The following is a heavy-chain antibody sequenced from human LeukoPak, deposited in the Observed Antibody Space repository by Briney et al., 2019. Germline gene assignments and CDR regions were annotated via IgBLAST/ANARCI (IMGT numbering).Heavy chain of an antibody. Sequence: GGSLRLSCAASGFTLSSYWMSWFRQAPGKGLEWVANIKQDGSDKYFVDSVKGRFTISRDNAKNSLYLQMNSLRAEDTAVYYCAREEYNWNDVMSYFDYWGQGTLVTVSS. V-gene: IGHV3-7*01. CDR2: IKQDGSDK. CDR3: AREEYNWNDVMSYFDY. D-gene: IGHD1-1*01. CDR1: GFTLSSYW. J-gene: IGHJ4*02.